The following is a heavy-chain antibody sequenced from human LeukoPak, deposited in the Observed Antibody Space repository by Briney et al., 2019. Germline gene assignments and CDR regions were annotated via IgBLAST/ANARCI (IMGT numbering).Heavy chain of an antibody. D-gene: IGHD4-23*01. CDR1: GGTFSTYA. J-gene: IGHJ4*02. Sequence: SVKVSCKTSGGTFSTYAINWVRQAPGQGLEWMGGIIPIFGTANYAQKFQGRVTITADKSTSTAYMELSSLRSEDTAVYYCAADGGREDYWGQGTLVTVSS. CDR3: AADGGREDY. CDR2: IIPIFGTA. V-gene: IGHV1-69*06.